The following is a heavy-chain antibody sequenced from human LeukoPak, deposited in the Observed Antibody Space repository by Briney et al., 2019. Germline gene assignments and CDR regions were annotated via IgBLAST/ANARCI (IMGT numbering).Heavy chain of an antibody. CDR3: ARGLVLLNYYYMDV. CDR2: MNPNSGNT. Sequence: GASVKVSCKASGYTFTSYDINWVRQATGQGLEWMGWMNPNSGNTGYAQKFQGRVTITRNTSISTAYMELSSLRSEDTAVYYCARGLVLLNYYYMDVWGKGTTVTVSS. J-gene: IGHJ6*03. V-gene: IGHV1-8*03. CDR1: GYTFTSYD. D-gene: IGHD2/OR15-2a*01.